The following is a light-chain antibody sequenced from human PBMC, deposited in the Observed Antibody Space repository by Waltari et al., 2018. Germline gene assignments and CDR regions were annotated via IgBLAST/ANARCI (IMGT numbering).Light chain of an antibody. CDR2: DAS. J-gene: IGKJ4*01. Sequence: ILLTQSPATLSSTPGQRATLSCRASHSVNWYLAWYQQRPGQAPRLLIYDASNRATGIPARFSGSGSETDFTLTISSLQPEDSAVYYCQQRRNWPLTFGGGTKVEIK. CDR1: HSVNWY. V-gene: IGKV3-11*01. CDR3: QQRRNWPLT.